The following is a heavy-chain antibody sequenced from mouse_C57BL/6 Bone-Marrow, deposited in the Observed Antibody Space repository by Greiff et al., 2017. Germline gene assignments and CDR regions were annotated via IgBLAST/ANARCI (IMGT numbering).Heavy chain of an antibody. D-gene: IGHD2-5*01. J-gene: IGHJ2*01. CDR3: ARAYYSNCFDY. CDR1: GYSITSGYD. CDR2: ISYSGST. Sequence: EVQLQESGPGMVKPSQSLSLTCTVTGYSITSGYDWHWIRHFPGNKLEWMGYISYSGSTNYNPSLKSRISITHDTSKNHFFLKLNSVTTEDTATYYCARAYYSNCFDYWGQGTTLTVSS. V-gene: IGHV3-1*01.